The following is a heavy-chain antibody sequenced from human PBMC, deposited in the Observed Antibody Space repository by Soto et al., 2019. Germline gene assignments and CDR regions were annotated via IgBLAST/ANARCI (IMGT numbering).Heavy chain of an antibody. CDR2: VNPIFGTA. Sequence: QVQLVQSGAEVKKPGSSVKVSCKASGGTFSSYAISWVRQAPGQGLEWMGGVNPIFGTANYAQKFQGRVTITADESTSTAYMELSSLTSEDTAVYYCARALHYDILTGYYPLDYWGQGTLVTVSS. CDR3: ARALHYDILTGYYPLDY. CDR1: GGTFSSYA. D-gene: IGHD3-9*01. J-gene: IGHJ4*02. V-gene: IGHV1-69*12.